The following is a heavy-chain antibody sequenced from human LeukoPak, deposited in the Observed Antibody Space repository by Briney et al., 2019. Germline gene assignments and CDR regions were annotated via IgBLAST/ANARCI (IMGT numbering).Heavy chain of an antibody. J-gene: IGHJ6*03. D-gene: IGHD4-17*01. CDR1: GYAFTSYY. V-gene: IGHV1-46*01. Sequence: GASVKVSCTASGYAFTSYYMQWLRQAPGLGLEGMVVINPSGPSTSYALKFKGRVTMTTHTSPGKVHRELSKLKSKDMAVCYLPKGNAYGDYIYYYYDMGVWGTGTTVSVS. CDR2: INPSGPST. CDR3: PKGNAYGDYIYYYYDMGV.